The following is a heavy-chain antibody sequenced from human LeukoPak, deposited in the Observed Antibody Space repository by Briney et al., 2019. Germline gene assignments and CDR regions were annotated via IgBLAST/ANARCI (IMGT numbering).Heavy chain of an antibody. CDR1: GYTFTGYY. J-gene: IGHJ4*02. CDR3: ARGRIAAAGGFDY. V-gene: IGHV1-2*02. CDR2: INPNSGGT. Sequence: AASVKVSCKASGYTFTGYYMHWVRQAPGQGLEWMGWINPNSGGTNYARKFQGRVTMTRDTSISTAYMELSRLRSDDTAVYYCARGRIAAAGGFDYWGQGTLVTVSS. D-gene: IGHD6-13*01.